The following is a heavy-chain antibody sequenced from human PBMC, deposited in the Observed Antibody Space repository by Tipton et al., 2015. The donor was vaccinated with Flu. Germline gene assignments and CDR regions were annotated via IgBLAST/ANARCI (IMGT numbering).Heavy chain of an antibody. CDR3: AKGHRGIIRHFDWLLPTDS. CDR2: ISGGGDRM. V-gene: IGHV3-23*01. Sequence: SLRLSCAASGFTLNNNAVNWVRQAPGKGLEWVSSISGGGDRMHYAESVKGRFTISRDNSKNTVSLHMNSLRAEDTATYYCAKGHRGIIRHFDWLLPTDSWGQGTLVTVSS. J-gene: IGHJ4*02. D-gene: IGHD3-9*01. CDR1: GFTLNNNA.